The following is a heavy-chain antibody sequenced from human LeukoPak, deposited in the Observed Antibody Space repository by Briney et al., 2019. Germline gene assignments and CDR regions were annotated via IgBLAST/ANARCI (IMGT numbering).Heavy chain of an antibody. CDR1: GRSIGSYY. V-gene: IGHV4-59*08. Sequence: TSETLSLTCTVSGRSIGSYYWSWIRQPPGKGLECIGYIYHSGTTNYNPSLKGRVTISADTSKNQFSLKLTSVTAADTAIYYCARQRDYGDYLDAFDVWGQGTMVTVSS. CDR3: ARQRDYGDYLDAFDV. CDR2: IYHSGTT. D-gene: IGHD4-17*01. J-gene: IGHJ3*01.